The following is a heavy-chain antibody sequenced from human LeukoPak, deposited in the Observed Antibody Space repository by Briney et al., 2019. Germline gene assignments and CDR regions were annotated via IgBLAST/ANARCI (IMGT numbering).Heavy chain of an antibody. V-gene: IGHV6-1*01. CDR3: ARSSAWPDY. J-gene: IGHJ4*02. D-gene: IGHD6-19*01. CDR1: GDSVSSNSAA. CDR2: TYYRSKWYN. Sequence: SQTLSLTCAISGDSVSSNSAAWIWIRPSPSRGFECLGRTYYRSKWYNHYAESVKSRITINPDTSKNQFSLQLNSVTPEDTAVYYCARSSAWPDYWGQGTLVTVSS.